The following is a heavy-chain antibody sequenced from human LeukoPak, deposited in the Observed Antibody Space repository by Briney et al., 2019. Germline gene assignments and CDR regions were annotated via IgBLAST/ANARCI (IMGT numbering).Heavy chain of an antibody. J-gene: IGHJ5*01. V-gene: IGHV4-59*12. CDR3: AREGGRQWLVSGALDS. CDR2: IYYSGST. D-gene: IGHD6-19*01. Sequence: PSETLSLTCTVSGGSISSYYWSWIRQPPGKGLEWIGYIYYSGSTNYNPSLKSRVTISVDTSKKQFSLKLSSVTAADTAVYYCAREGGRQWLVSGALDSWGQGTLVTVSS. CDR1: GGSISSYY.